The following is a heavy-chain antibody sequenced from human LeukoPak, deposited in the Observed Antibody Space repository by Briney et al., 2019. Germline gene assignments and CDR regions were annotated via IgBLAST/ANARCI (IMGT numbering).Heavy chain of an antibody. V-gene: IGHV3-7*01. D-gene: IGHD3-10*01. Sequence: GGSLRLSCAASGFTFSSYWMSWVRQAPGKGLEWVANIKQDGSEKYYVDSVKGRFTISRDNAKNSLYLQMNSLRAEDTAVYYCARVRYYYGSGSFDIWGQGKMVTVSS. J-gene: IGHJ3*02. CDR2: IKQDGSEK. CDR3: ARVRYYYGSGSFDI. CDR1: GFTFSSYW.